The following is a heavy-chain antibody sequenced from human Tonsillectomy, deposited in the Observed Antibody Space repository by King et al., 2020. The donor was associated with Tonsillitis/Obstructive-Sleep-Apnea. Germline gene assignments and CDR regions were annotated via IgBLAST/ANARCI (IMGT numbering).Heavy chain of an antibody. J-gene: IGHJ4*02. Sequence: VQLVESGGGLVQPGGSLRLSCAASGFTFSSYAMSWVRQAPGKGLEWVSAISGSGGSTYYADSVKGRFTISRDNSKNTLYLQMNSLRAEDTAVYYCAKDHPPFCSSTNCYLGFDYWGQGTLVTVSS. V-gene: IGHV3-23*04. CDR1: GFTFSSYA. CDR2: ISGSGGST. CDR3: AKDHPPFCSSTNCYLGFDY. D-gene: IGHD2-2*01.